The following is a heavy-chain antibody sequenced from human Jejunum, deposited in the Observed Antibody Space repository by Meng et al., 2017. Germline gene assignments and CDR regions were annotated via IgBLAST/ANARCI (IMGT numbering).Heavy chain of an antibody. D-gene: IGHD4-11*01. CDR1: GGSISDYY. CDR3: ARGNEYSNYGADF. Sequence: QVKLQQWGAGLLKPSETLSLTCAVYGGSISDYYLTWIRQPPGKGLEWIGEMNDNGSTNYNPSLKSRVTISVDTSKSQFYLRVSSVTAADTAVYYCARGNEYSNYGADFWGQGTLVTVSS. CDR2: MNDNGST. V-gene: IGHV4-34*01. J-gene: IGHJ4*02.